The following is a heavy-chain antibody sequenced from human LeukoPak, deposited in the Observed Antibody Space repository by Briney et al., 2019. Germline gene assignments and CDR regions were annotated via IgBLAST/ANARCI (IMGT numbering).Heavy chain of an antibody. CDR1: GYTFTSYY. V-gene: IGHV1-46*01. CDR3: ARSPTYYDFLDY. Sequence: GASVKVSCKASGYTFTSYYMHWVRQAPGQGLEWMGIINPSGGGTNYAQKFQGRVTITADESTSTAYMELSSLRSEDTAVYYCARSPTYYDFLDYWGQGALVTVSS. D-gene: IGHD3-3*01. CDR2: INPSGGGT. J-gene: IGHJ4*02.